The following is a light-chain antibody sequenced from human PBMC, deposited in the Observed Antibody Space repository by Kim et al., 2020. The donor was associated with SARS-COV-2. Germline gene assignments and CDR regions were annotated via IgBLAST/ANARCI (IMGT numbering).Light chain of an antibody. Sequence: QRLRLTCQGESISSYSASSYQQQPGQAPVLVVYGNNKQPSGTPDRFSGSSSGKAASFTITGAAAEDGADYYCNSRDSSGNHIGLFGGGTKLTVL. CDR2: GNN. V-gene: IGLV3-19*01. CDR1: SISSYS. J-gene: IGLJ2*01. CDR3: NSRDSSGNHIGL.